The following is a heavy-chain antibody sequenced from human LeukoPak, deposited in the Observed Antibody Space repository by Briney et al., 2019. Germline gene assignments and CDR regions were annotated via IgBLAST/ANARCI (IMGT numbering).Heavy chain of an antibody. Sequence: PGGSLRLSCAASGFTFDDYAMHWVRQAPGKGLEWVSGISWNSGSIGYADSVKGRFTISRDNAKNSLYLQMNSLRAEDTAVYYCATPYPGHKVGATGYFDYWGQGTLVTVSS. V-gene: IGHV3-9*01. CDR1: GFTFDDYA. D-gene: IGHD1-26*01. CDR2: ISWNSGSI. J-gene: IGHJ4*02. CDR3: ATPYPGHKVGATGYFDY.